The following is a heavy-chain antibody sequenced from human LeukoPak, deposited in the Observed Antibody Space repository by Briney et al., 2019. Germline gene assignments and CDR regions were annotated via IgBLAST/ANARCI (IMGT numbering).Heavy chain of an antibody. CDR1: GGSISSYY. J-gene: IGHJ4*02. CDR3: ATASGLRHFDWLLY. CDR2: IYYSGST. V-gene: IGHV4-59*01. Sequence: PSETLSLTCTVSGGSISSYYWSWIRQPPGKGLEWIGYIYYSGSTNYNPSLKSRVTISVDTSKNQFSLKLSSVTAADTAVYYCATASGLRHFDWLLYWGQGTLVTVSS. D-gene: IGHD3-9*01.